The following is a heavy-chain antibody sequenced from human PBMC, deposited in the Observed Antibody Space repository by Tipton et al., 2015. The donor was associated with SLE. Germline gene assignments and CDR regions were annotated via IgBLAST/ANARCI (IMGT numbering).Heavy chain of an antibody. Sequence: SLRLSCTASGFIFGDYAMSWFRQAPGKGLEWVGFIRSKVYGGKSEYAASVKGRFSISTDDSKRIAYLQMNSLKTEDTAVYYCARGARGPDYWGQGTLVTVSS. D-gene: IGHD6-6*01. J-gene: IGHJ4*02. CDR3: ARGARGPDY. CDR1: GFIFGDYA. CDR2: IRSKVYGGKS. V-gene: IGHV3-49*03.